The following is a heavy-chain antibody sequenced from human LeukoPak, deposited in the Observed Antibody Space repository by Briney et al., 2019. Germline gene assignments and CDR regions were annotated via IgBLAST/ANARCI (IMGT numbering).Heavy chain of an antibody. V-gene: IGHV5-51*01. CDR1: GYSFTDYW. CDR3: ARQGSPLVGCDSSGYYYALTFDY. Sequence: GESLKISRKGSGYSFTDYWIGWVRQMPGKGLEWMGIIYPGDSDTRYSPSFQGQVTISADKSISTAFLQWSSLKASDTAMYYCARQGSPLVGCDSSGYYYALTFDYWGQGTLVTVSS. J-gene: IGHJ4*02. D-gene: IGHD3-22*01. CDR2: IYPGDSDT.